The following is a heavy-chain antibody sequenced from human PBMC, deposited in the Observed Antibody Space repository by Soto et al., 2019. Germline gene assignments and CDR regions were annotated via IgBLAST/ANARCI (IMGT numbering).Heavy chain of an antibody. Sequence: GGSLRLSCAASGFTFSSYAMHWVRQAPGKGLEWVAVISYDGSNKYYADSVKGRFTISRDNSKNTLYLQMNSLRAEDTAVYYCARDDSGLLVPWGQGTLVTVSS. CDR1: GFTFSSYA. V-gene: IGHV3-30-3*01. D-gene: IGHD2-15*01. CDR2: ISYDGSNK. J-gene: IGHJ5*02. CDR3: ARDDSGLLVP.